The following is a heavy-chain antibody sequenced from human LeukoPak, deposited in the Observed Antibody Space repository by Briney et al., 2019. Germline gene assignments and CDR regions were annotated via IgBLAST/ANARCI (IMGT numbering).Heavy chain of an antibody. CDR2: INHSGST. J-gene: IGHJ4*02. Sequence: PSETLSLTCAVYGGSFSGYYWSWIRQPPGKGLELIGEINHSGSTNYNPSLKSRVTISVDTSKNQFSLKLSSVTAADTAVYYCARPIHYGDYNYWGQGTLVTVSS. CDR1: GGSFSGYY. CDR3: ARPIHYGDYNY. D-gene: IGHD4-17*01. V-gene: IGHV4-34*01.